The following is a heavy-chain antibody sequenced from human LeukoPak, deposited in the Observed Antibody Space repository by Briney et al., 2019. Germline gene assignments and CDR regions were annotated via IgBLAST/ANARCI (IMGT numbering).Heavy chain of an antibody. D-gene: IGHD1-14*01. CDR3: ASGRMGAFDI. CDR1: GGSISSSSYY. V-gene: IGHV4-39*01. J-gene: IGHJ3*02. CDR2: IYYSGST. Sequence: SETLSLTCTVTGGSISSSSYYWGWIRQPPGKGLEWIGSIYYSGSTYYNPSLKSRVTISVDTSKNQFSLKLSSVTAADTAVYYCASGRMGAFDIWGQGTMVTVSS.